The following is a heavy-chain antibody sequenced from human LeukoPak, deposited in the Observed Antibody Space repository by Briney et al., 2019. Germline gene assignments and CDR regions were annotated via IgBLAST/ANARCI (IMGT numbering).Heavy chain of an antibody. CDR1: GFTFETYG. D-gene: IGHD2-2*01. CDR3: ATLRDIVVVATTPTDV. CDR2: FRSDGSEI. J-gene: IGHJ6*04. Sequence: PGGSLRLSCAASGFTFETYGIYWVRQAPGRGLEWVGLFRSDGSEIDYADSVKGRFTISRDKFKNTLYLQTNGLRLEDTAVYYCATLRDIVVVATTPTDVWGKGTTVIVSS. V-gene: IGHV3-30*02.